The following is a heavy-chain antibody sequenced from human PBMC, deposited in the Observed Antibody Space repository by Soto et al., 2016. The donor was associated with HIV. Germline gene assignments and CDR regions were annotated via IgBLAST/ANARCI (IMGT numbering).Heavy chain of an antibody. CDR3: ARVRYDFDYGGNKDFDH. D-gene: IGHD2-15*01. V-gene: IGHV3-74*01. CDR1: GFTFSRYW. J-gene: IGHJ4*02. Sequence: EVQLVESGGGLSSAWGGPVRLSCAASGFTFSRYWMHWVSQVPGKGLVWVSSINSDGSITRHADYVKGRFTISRDNVKNTIYLLMDNLRVEDSAVYYCARVRYDFDYGGNKDFDHWGQGVLVTVSS. CDR2: INSDGSIT.